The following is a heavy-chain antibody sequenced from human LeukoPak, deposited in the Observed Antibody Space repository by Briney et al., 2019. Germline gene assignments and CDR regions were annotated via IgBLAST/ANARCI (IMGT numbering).Heavy chain of an antibody. V-gene: IGHV4-34*01. CDR2: INHSGST. Sequence: KPSETLSLTCAVYGXSFSGYYWSWIRQPPGKGLEWIGEINHSGSTNYNPSLKSRVTISVDTSKNQFSLKLSSVTAADTAVYYCAREQLVKGFDPWGQGTLVTVSS. CDR1: GXSFSGYY. D-gene: IGHD6-6*01. J-gene: IGHJ5*02. CDR3: AREQLVKGFDP.